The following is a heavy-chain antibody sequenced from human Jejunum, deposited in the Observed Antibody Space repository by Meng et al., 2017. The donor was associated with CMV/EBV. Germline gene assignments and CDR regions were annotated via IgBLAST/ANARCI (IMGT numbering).Heavy chain of an antibody. CDR2: ISYDGSDQ. Sequence: FAFRSYAMHWVRQAPGKVLDWVEVISYDGSDQDIADSVKGRFTVSRDNSKNSLYLQMNNLGPEDTAVYYCARDRYCTGTSCHRSFDYWGQGALVTVSS. V-gene: IGHV3-30-3*01. CDR1: FAFRSYA. CDR3: ARDRYCTGTSCHRSFDY. J-gene: IGHJ4*02. D-gene: IGHD2-2*02.